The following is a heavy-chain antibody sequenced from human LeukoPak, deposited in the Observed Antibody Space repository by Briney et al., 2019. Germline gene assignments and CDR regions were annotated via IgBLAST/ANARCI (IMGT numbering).Heavy chain of an antibody. CDR1: GGSISSSSYY. CDR3: ARTLDY. CDR2: IYYSGST. J-gene: IGHJ4*02. V-gene: IGHV4-39*01. Sequence: PSETLSLTCTVSGGSISSSSYYWGWIRQPPGKGLEWIGSIYYSGSTYYNPSLKSRVTMSVDTSKNQFSLKLSSVTAADTAVYYCARTLDYWGQGTLVTVPS.